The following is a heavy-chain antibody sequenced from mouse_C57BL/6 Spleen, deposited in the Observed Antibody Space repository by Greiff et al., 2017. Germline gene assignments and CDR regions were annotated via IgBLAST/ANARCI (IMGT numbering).Heavy chain of an antibody. Sequence: VKLPESGAELVKPGASVKISCKASGYAFRSYWMNWVKQRPGKGLEWIGQIYPGDGDTNYNGKFKGKATLTADKSSSTAYMQLSSLTSEDSAVYFCARTATNAMDYWGQGTSDTVSS. J-gene: IGHJ4*01. CDR2: IYPGDGDT. CDR3: ARTATNAMDY. V-gene: IGHV1-80*01. D-gene: IGHD1-2*01. CDR1: GYAFRSYW.